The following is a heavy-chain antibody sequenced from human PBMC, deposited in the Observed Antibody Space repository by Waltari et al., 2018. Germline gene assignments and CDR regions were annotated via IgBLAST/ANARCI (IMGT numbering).Heavy chain of an antibody. V-gene: IGHV3-7*01. CDR2: MTHDGIEN. CDR3: AKGPMPVVIPTEDPWLDP. D-gene: IGHD2-2*01. Sequence: EVQLVESGGGLVQPGGSLRLSCAASGFTFSSYCMSWVRQAPGKGLEWVAVMTHDGIENYYADSVKGRFTISRDNSKNTLYLQMDSLRPEDTAVYYCAKGPMPVVIPTEDPWLDPWGRGTLVTVSS. CDR1: GFTFSSYC. J-gene: IGHJ5*02.